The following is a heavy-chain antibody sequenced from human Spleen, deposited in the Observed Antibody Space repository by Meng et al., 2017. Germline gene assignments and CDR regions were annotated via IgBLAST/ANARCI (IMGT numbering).Heavy chain of an antibody. D-gene: IGHD6-25*01. CDR2: INPKSGDT. J-gene: IGHJ4*02. V-gene: IGHV1-2*06. Sequence: QLVHSGANVKKPGASWKSSCTLSGYNFPDYYIHWVRRAPGQGLEWMGRINPKSGDTHYAQKFQARVTMTGDTSISTAYMELSGLRSDDTAMYYCARDEDISSAGKLFGDYWGQGTLVTVSS. CDR3: ARDEDISSAGKLFGDY. CDR1: GYNFPDYY.